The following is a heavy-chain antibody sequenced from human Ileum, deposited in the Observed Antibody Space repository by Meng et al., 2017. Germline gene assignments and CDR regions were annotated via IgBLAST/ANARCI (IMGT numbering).Heavy chain of an antibody. CDR1: GCTFSNYE. CDR2: ISSSGSTI. Sequence: GESLKISCASSGCTFSNYEMNWVRQAPGKGLEWVSYISSSGSTIYYADSVKGRFTISRDNARKALDLQMNSLRAEDTGVYYCAGDYSDRSGYYYFDYWGQGTLVTVSS. D-gene: IGHD3-22*01. J-gene: IGHJ4*02. CDR3: AGDYSDRSGYYYFDY. V-gene: IGHV3-48*03.